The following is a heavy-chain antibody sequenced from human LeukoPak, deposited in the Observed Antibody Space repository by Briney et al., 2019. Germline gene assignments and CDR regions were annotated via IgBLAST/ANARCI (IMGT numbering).Heavy chain of an antibody. CDR3: AREARGAKIDY. CDR2: IYSGGST. CDR1: GFTVGSNY. Sequence: GGSLRLSCAASGFTVGSNYMSWVRQAPGKGLEWVSVIYSGGSTYYADSVKGRFTISRDNSKNTLYLQMNSLRAEDTAVYYCAREARGAKIDYWGQGTLVTVSS. D-gene: IGHD1-26*01. V-gene: IGHV3-53*01. J-gene: IGHJ4*02.